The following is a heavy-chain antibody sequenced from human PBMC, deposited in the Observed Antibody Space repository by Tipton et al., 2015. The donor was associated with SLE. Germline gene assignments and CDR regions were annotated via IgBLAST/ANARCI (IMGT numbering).Heavy chain of an antibody. J-gene: IGHJ3*01. CDR3: AANRMAGLTGAFDC. Sequence: QLVQSGAEVKKPGASVKVSCKASGSTFVGYAVHWVRQAPGQGLEWMGRINPNSGATRFAQNFQGRVTMTRDSSMTTAYMELTGLKSDDTAVYYCAANRMAGLTGAFDCWGRGTAVTVSS. V-gene: IGHV1-2*06. D-gene: IGHD6-19*01. CDR2: INPNSGAT. CDR1: GSTFVGYA.